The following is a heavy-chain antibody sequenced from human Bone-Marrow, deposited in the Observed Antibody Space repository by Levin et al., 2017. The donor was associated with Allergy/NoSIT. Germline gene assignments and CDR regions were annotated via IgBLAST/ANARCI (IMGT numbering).Heavy chain of an antibody. CDR2: IGTAADS. J-gene: IGHJ4*02. Sequence: GGSLRLSCAASGFTFSSYDMHWVRQATGRGLEWVSAIGTAADSYYSGSVKGRFTVSRDNAKNSFYLQMNSLRAGDTAVYYCARVAHPRYWPSTSCSDSGYYFDYWGQGTLVTVSS. V-gene: IGHV3-13*04. CDR1: GFTFSSYD. D-gene: IGHD2-2*01. CDR3: ARVAHPRYWPSTSCSDSGYYFDY.